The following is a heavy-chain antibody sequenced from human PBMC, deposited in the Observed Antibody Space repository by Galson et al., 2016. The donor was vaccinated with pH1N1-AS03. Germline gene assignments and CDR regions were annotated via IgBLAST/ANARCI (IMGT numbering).Heavy chain of an antibody. V-gene: IGHV3-13*01. D-gene: IGHD1-1*01. CDR3: AVWEDISNTHWLDV. CDR1: GFTVSTYD. J-gene: IGHJ6*02. CDR2: IAAVGTT. Sequence: SLRLSCAASGFTVSTYDMHWVRQSAGGGLEWVSLIAAVGTTEYAGSVEGRFTIFRDNVKNSLYLQMNNLRAEDTALYYCAVWEDISNTHWLDVWGQATTVTVS.